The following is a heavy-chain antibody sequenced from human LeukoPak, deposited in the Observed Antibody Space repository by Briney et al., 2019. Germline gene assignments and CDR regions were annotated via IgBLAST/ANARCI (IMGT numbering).Heavy chain of an antibody. J-gene: IGHJ4*02. Sequence: SETLSLTCTVSGGSFSTYYWSWIRQPAGKGLEWIGHIYTSGSTNYNPSLKRRVTISVDTSKNHFSLKLSSVTAADTAVYYCASHSGGYAYWGQGTLVTVSS. V-gene: IGHV4-4*07. CDR2: IYTSGST. CDR3: ASHSGGYAY. D-gene: IGHD5-12*01. CDR1: GGSFSTYY.